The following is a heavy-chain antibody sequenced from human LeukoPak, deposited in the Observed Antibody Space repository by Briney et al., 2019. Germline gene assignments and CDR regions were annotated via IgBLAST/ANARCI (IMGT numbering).Heavy chain of an antibody. CDR1: GGSVSSSDYY. V-gene: IGHV4-31*11. CDR2: VYYNGRT. CDR3: ARGQYHYDTSRHDFDY. D-gene: IGHD3-22*01. Sequence: PSQTLSLSCAVSGGSVSSSDYYWHWIRQHTGKGLEWIGYVYYNGRTFYNPSLRSRVTFSVDTSKNQFSLELTSVTAADTAVYFCARGQYHYDTSRHDFDYWGQGTLVTVSS. J-gene: IGHJ4*02.